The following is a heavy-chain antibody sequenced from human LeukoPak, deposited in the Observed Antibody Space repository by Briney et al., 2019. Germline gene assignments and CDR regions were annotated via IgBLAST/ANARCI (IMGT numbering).Heavy chain of an antibody. CDR3: ARGHMTTVTTFYYYYYMDV. D-gene: IGHD4-17*01. J-gene: IGHJ6*03. V-gene: IGHV3-21*01. Sequence: GGSLRLSCAASGFTFSSYSMNWVRQAPGKGLEWVSSISSSSNYIYYADSVKGRFTISRDNAKNSLYLQMNSLRAEDTAVYYCARGHMTTVTTFYYYYYMDVWGKGTTVTVSS. CDR2: ISSSSNYI. CDR1: GFTFSSYS.